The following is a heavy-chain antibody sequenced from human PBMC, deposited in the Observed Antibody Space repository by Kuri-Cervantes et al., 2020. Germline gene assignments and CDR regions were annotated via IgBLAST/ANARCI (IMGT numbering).Heavy chain of an antibody. CDR1: GFTFSSYG. Sequence: GGSLRLSCAASGFTFSSYGMHWVRQAPGKGLEWVSAISGSGGSTYYADSVKGRFTISRDNSENTLYLQMNSLRAEDTAVYYCAREPGSGYFFDYWGQGTLVTVSS. V-gene: IGHV3-23*01. CDR2: ISGSGGST. J-gene: IGHJ4*02. CDR3: AREPGSGYFFDY. D-gene: IGHD3-22*01.